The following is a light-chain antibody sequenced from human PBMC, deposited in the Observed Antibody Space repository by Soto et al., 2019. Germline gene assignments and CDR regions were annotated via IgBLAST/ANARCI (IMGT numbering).Light chain of an antibody. V-gene: IGLV2-14*01. CDR2: DVS. Sequence: QSALTQPASVSGSPGQSITISCTGTSSDVGGYNSVSWYHQHPGKAPNVMIYDVSNRPSGVSNRFSGSKSGNTASLTISGLQAEDEADYYCSSYTSSSTYVVGTGTKVTVL. J-gene: IGLJ1*01. CDR1: SSDVGGYNS. CDR3: SSYTSSSTYV.